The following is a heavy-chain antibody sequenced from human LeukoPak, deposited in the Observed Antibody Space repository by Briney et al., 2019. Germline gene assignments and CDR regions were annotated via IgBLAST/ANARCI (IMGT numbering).Heavy chain of an antibody. CDR1: GFTFTEDW. V-gene: IGHV3-7*01. J-gene: IGHJ4*02. Sequence: GGSLRLSCIASGFTFTEDWLSWVRQCPGKGLGWVANINPHGSEQFYVDSVEGRFTISRDNAKNSLYLQMNSLRVEDTAVYFCARIYFRHFDFWAQGTLVTVSS. CDR2: INPHGSEQ. CDR3: ARIYFRHFDF. D-gene: IGHD2/OR15-2a*01.